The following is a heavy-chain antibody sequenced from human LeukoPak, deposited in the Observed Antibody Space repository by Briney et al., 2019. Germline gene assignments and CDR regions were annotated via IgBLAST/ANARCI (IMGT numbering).Heavy chain of an antibody. V-gene: IGHV3-74*01. J-gene: IGHJ6*02. CDR2: IISDGTSA. Sequence: GGSLRLSCAASGFTFRDYWMHWVRQAPGKGLVWVSRIISDGTSATYADFVKGRFTMSRDNAKNTLYLEMNSLRADNTAVYYCARDARYNIDVWGQGTTVTVSS. CDR3: ARDARYNIDV. CDR1: GFTFRDYW. D-gene: IGHD3-9*01.